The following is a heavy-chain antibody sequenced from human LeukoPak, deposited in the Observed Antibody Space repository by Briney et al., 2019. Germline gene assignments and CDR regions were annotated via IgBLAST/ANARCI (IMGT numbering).Heavy chain of an antibody. CDR3: ARSGSGDNLGWFDP. V-gene: IGHV1-18*01. CDR2: ISAYNGNT. CDR1: GYTFISYG. J-gene: IGHJ5*02. D-gene: IGHD6-19*01. Sequence: ASVKVSCKASGYTFISYGISWVRQAPGQGLEWMGWISAYNGNTNYAQKPQGRVTMTTDTSTSTAYMELRSLRSDDTAVYYCARSGSGDNLGWFDPWGQGTLVTVSS.